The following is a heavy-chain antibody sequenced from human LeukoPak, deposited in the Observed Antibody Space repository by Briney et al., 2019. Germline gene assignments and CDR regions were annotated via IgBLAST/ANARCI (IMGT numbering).Heavy chain of an antibody. Sequence: SETLSLACAVYGGSFSGYYWSWIRQPPGKGLEWIGEINHSGSTNYNPSLKSRVTISVDTSKNQFSLKLSSVTAADTAIYYCARDLGSWPHVTLDIWGHGTLVTVSS. V-gene: IGHV4-34*01. CDR2: INHSGST. D-gene: IGHD3-16*01. CDR1: GGSFSGYY. CDR3: ARDLGSWPHVTLDI. J-gene: IGHJ3*02.